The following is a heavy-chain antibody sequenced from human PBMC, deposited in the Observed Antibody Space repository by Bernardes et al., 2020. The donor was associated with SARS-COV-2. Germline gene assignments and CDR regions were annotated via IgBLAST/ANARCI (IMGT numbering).Heavy chain of an antibody. CDR3: ARAAPFYCGGDCYKGANYYGMDV. CDR2: IYHSGST. D-gene: IGHD2-21*01. CDR1: GYSISSGYY. Sequence: SETLSLTCAVSGYSISSGYYWGWIRQPPGKGLEGIGSIYHSGSTYYNPSLKSRVTISVDTSKNQFSLKLSSVTAADTAVYYCARAAPFYCGGDCYKGANYYGMDVWGQGTTVTVSS. J-gene: IGHJ6*02. V-gene: IGHV4-38-2*01.